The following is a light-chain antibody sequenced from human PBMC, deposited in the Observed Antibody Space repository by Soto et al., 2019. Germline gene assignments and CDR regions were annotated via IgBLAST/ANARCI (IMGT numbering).Light chain of an antibody. CDR3: QQYVEYST. CDR2: GAS. CDR1: ESVGAS. V-gene: IGKV1-5*01. Sequence: DIHLIQSPSSLSASVGERVTITCRASESVGASLAWYQQKPGKAPHLLIHGASTADSDVPIRVSGSGSGTEFTLTISSLQTGDVGTYFCQQYVEYSTFGQGTRLEI. J-gene: IGKJ2*01.